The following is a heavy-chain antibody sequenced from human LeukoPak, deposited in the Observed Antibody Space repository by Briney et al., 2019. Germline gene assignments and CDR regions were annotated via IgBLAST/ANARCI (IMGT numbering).Heavy chain of an antibody. CDR1: GGSIDSTSYF. CDR3: ARTYGSGTPNWFDP. D-gene: IGHD3-10*01. Sequence: SETLSLTCSVSGGSIDSTSYFWGWIRQPPGKGLEWIGSIYHSGSTYYNPSLKSRVTISVDTSKNQFSLKLSSVTAADTAVYYCARTYGSGTPNWFDPWGQGTLVTVSS. J-gene: IGHJ5*02. V-gene: IGHV4-39*07. CDR2: IYHSGST.